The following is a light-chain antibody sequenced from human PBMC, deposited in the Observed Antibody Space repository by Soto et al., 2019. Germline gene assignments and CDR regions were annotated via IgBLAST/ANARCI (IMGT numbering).Light chain of an antibody. V-gene: IGKV3-15*01. CDR2: GAS. CDR1: QTVSNN. Sequence: EIVMTQSPATLSVSPGERATLSCRASQTVSNNLAWYQQKPGQAPRLLIYGASTRATGFPARFSGSGSGTEFTLTISSLQSEDFAVYYCQQYNNWLPLTFGGGTRWISN. CDR3: QQYNNWLPLT. J-gene: IGKJ4*01.